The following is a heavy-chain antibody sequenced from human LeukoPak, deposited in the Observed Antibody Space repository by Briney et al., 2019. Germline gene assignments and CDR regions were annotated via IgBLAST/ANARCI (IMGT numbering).Heavy chain of an antibody. CDR1: GYSFTSYW. V-gene: IGHV5-10-1*01. CDR3: ARLGADYGSGSYYNDY. D-gene: IGHD3-10*01. CDR2: IDPSDSYT. Sequence: GESLKISCKGSGYSFTSYWISWVRQMPGKGLEWMGRIDPSDSYTNYGPSFQGHVTISANKSISTAYLQWSSLKASDTAMYYCARLGADYGSGSYYNDYWGQGTLVTVSS. J-gene: IGHJ4*02.